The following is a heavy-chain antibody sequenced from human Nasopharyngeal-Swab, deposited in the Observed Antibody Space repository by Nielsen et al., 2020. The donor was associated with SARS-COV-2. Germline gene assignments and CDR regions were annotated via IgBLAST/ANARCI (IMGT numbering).Heavy chain of an antibody. CDR1: GYTFTSYD. V-gene: IGHV1-8*01. CDR3: ARDIVVVVAATPYYYYGMDV. CDR2: MNPNSGNT. D-gene: IGHD2-15*01. J-gene: IGHJ6*02. Sequence: ASVKVSCKASGYTFTSYDINWVRPATGQGLEWMGWMNPNSGNTGYAQKFQGRVTMTRNTSISTAYMELSSLRSEDTAVYYCARDIVVVVAATPYYYYGMDVWGQGTTVTVSS.